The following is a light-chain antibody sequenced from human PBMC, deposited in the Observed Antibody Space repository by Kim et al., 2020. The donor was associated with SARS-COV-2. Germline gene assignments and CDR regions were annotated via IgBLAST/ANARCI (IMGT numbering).Light chain of an antibody. CDR3: SSYTSSSTLV. J-gene: IGLJ2*01. V-gene: IGLV2-18*02. Sequence: GQSVPTSCTGTSSDVGSYNRVSWYQQPPGTAPKLMIYEVSNRPSGVPDRFSGSKSGNTASLTISGLQAEDEADYYCSSYTSSSTLVFGGGTQLTVL. CDR1: SSDVGSYNR. CDR2: EVS.